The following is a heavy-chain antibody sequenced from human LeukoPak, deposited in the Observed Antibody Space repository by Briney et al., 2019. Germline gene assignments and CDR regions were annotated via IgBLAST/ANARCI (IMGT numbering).Heavy chain of an antibody. D-gene: IGHD6-13*01. CDR2: INHSGST. CDR1: GGSFSGYY. Sequence: SETLSLTCAVYGGSFSGYYWSWIRQPPGKGLEWIGEINHSGSTNYNPSLKSRVTISVDTSKNQFSLKLSSVTAADTAVYYCARNRKQQLWSSYEYWGQGTLVTVSS. V-gene: IGHV4-34*01. J-gene: IGHJ4*02. CDR3: ARNRKQQLWSSYEY.